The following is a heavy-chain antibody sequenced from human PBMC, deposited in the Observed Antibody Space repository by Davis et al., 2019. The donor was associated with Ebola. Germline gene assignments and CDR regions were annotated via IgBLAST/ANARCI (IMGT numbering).Heavy chain of an antibody. CDR3: ARGGPPFSIFDY. CDR2: IRGTDEST. V-gene: IGHV3-23*01. CDR1: GFTFSSYA. D-gene: IGHD3-16*01. J-gene: IGHJ4*02. Sequence: GGSLRLSCAASGFTFSSYAMSWVRQAPGKGLEWVSGIRGTDESTYYADSEKGRFTISRDNSKNTLFLQMNSLRAEDTAVYYCARGGPPFSIFDYWGQGTLVTVSS.